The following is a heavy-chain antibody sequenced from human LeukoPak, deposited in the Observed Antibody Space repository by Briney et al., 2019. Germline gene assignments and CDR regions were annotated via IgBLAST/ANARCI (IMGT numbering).Heavy chain of an antibody. CDR3: VRDGPLTTSGYHFEY. CDR2: ISYHGSDK. Sequence: GGSLRLSCAATGSTFSTDAMHWVRQAPGKGLEWVAVISYHGSDKYYADSVKGRFTISRDNSHNTVFLQMNSLRPEDTAVYYCVRDGPLTTSGYHFEYWGQGTLITVSS. D-gene: IGHD5-12*01. J-gene: IGHJ4*02. CDR1: GSTFSTDA. V-gene: IGHV3-30*04.